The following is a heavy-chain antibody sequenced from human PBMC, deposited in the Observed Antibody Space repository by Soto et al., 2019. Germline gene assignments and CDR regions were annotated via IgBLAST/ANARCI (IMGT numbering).Heavy chain of an antibody. CDR3: ARGYSTSPNWFNP. Sequence: EVQLVESGGDLVQPGGSLRLSCAASGFTFSTYWMSWVRQPPGKGLEWVANIKVDGSEKYYGDSVKGRFTISRDNAENSLYLQMNSLRADDTAVYYCARGYSTSPNWFNPWGQGTLVTVSS. CDR1: GFTFSTYW. V-gene: IGHV3-7*03. D-gene: IGHD2-2*01. CDR2: IKVDGSEK. J-gene: IGHJ5*02.